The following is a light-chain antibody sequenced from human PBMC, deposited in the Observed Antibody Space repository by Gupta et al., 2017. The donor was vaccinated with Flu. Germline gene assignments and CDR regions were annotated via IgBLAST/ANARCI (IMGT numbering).Light chain of an antibody. J-gene: IGLJ3*02. V-gene: IGLV1-51*01. CDR2: DSD. CDR1: SSTIGYSY. Sequence: QSVLTQPPSVSAAPGQKVTISCSGTSSTIGYSYVSWYQQLPGTAPKLLIYDSDKRPSGIADRFSGSKSGTSATLGITGLQTGDEADYYSGTWDDSLNFWVFGGGTKLTVL. CDR3: GTWDDSLNFWV.